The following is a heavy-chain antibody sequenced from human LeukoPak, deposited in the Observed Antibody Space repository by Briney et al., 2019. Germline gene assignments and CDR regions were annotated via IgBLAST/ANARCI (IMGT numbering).Heavy chain of an antibody. J-gene: IGHJ4*02. D-gene: IGHD5/OR15-5a*01. CDR3: ARAYRSTRFAFFDY. CDR1: GGSISSYY. V-gene: IGHV4-59*01. CDR2: IYYSGST. Sequence: SETLSLTCTVSGGSISSYYWSWIRQPPGKGLEWIGYIYYSGSTNYNPSLKSRVTISVDTSKNQFSLKLSSVTAADTAVYYCARAYRSTRFAFFDYWGQGTLVTVSS.